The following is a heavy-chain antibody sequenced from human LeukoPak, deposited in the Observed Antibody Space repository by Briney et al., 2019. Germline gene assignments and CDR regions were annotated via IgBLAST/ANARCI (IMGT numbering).Heavy chain of an antibody. CDR2: ISSSSAAI. CDR3: AREYSSSSGRAFDI. V-gene: IGHV3-48*01. Sequence: GGSLRLSCAASGFTFSSYSMNWVRQAPGKGLEWVSYISSSSAAIYYADSVKGRFTISRDNAKSSLYLQMNSLRAEDTALYYCAREYSSSSGRAFDIWGQGTMVTVSS. CDR1: GFTFSSYS. D-gene: IGHD6-6*01. J-gene: IGHJ3*02.